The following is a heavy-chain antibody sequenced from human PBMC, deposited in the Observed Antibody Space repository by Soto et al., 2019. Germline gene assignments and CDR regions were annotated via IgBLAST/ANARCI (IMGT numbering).Heavy chain of an antibody. Sequence: QVQLQESGPGLVKPSQTLSLTCTVSGGSISSGGYYWSWIRQHPGKGLEWIGYIYYSGSTDYNPSLKSRVTISVDTSKNQFSLKLSSVAAADTAVYYCARVFSDSSSFFDPWGQGTLVTVSS. J-gene: IGHJ5*02. V-gene: IGHV4-31*03. CDR3: ARVFSDSSSFFDP. D-gene: IGHD6-13*01. CDR2: IYYSGST. CDR1: GGSISSGGYY.